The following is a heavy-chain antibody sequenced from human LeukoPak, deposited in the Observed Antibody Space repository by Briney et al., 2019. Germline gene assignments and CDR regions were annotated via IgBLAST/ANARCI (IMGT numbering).Heavy chain of an antibody. CDR1: GFTVSSNY. Sequence: GGSLRLSCAASGFTVSSNYMSWVRQAPGKGLEWVSAISGSGGSTYYADSVKGRFTISRDNSKNTLYLQMNSLRAEDTAVYYCARDDFWSGTIDYWGQGTLVTVSS. V-gene: IGHV3-23*01. CDR2: ISGSGGST. CDR3: ARDDFWSGTIDY. D-gene: IGHD3-3*01. J-gene: IGHJ4*02.